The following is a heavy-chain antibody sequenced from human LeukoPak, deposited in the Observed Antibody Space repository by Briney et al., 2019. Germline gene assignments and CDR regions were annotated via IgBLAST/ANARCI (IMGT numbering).Heavy chain of an antibody. J-gene: IGHJ4*02. CDR3: AKGPHYYDSSGYYYFDY. CDR1: GSTFSNFA. V-gene: IGHV3-23*01. CDR2: ISSRGGST. Sequence: PGGSLRLSCAASGSTFSNFAMGWVRQAPGKGLEWVSAISSRGGSTYYADSVKGRFTISRDNSKNTLSLQMNSLRAEDTALYYCAKGPHYYDSSGYYYFDYWGQGTLVTVSS. D-gene: IGHD3-22*01.